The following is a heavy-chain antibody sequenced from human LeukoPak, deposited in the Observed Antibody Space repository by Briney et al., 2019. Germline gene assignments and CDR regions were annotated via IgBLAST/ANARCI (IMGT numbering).Heavy chain of an antibody. CDR3: ARDQHDFWSGYYPLFDY. CDR1: GFTFSSYA. J-gene: IGHJ4*02. CDR2: ISYDGSNK. V-gene: IGHV3-30-3*01. Sequence: GGSLRLSCAASGFTFSSYAMHWVRQAPGKGLEWVAAISYDGSNKYYADSVKGRFTISRDNSKNTLYLQMNSLRAEDTAVYYCARDQHDFWSGYYPLFDYWGQGTLVTVSS. D-gene: IGHD3-3*01.